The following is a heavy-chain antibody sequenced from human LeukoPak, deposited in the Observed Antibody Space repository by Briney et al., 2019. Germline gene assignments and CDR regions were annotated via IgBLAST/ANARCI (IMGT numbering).Heavy chain of an antibody. J-gene: IGHJ5*02. D-gene: IGHD3-3*01. CDR3: ARDPRDFWSGPTPLNWFDP. CDR2: ISSSGSTI. Sequence: GGSLRLSCAASGFTFSDYYMSWIRQAPGKGLEWVSYISSSGSTIYYADSVKGRFTISRDNAKNSLYLQMNSLRAEDTAVYYCARDPRDFWSGPTPLNWFDPWGQGTLVTVSS. CDR1: GFTFSDYY. V-gene: IGHV3-11*04.